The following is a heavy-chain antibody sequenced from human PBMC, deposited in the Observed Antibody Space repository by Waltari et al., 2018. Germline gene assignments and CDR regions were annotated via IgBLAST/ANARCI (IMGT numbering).Heavy chain of an antibody. CDR3: ARDRTRRLDP. D-gene: IGHD6-25*01. V-gene: IGHV4-38-2*02. CDR2: IYHSDTG. CDR1: GASITYGFY. J-gene: IGHJ5*02. Sequence: QVQLQESGPGLVKPSETLSLTCSVSGASITYGFYWAWIRQPPGKGLEYSGNIYHSDTGDYNPSLQSRVTMSVDTSKNQFSLELRSVTAADTAIYYCARDRTRRLDPWGQGILVTVSS.